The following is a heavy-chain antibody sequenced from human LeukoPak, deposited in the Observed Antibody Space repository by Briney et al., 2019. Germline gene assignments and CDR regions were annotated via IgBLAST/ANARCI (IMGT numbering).Heavy chain of an antibody. J-gene: IGHJ3*02. Sequence: QPGGSLRLSCAASGFTFSSYEMNWVRRAPGKGLEWVSYISSSGSTIYYADSVKGRFTISRDNAKNSLYLQMNSLRAEDTAVYYCARGLGSGRHAFDIWGQGTMVTVSS. CDR2: ISSSGSTI. V-gene: IGHV3-48*03. CDR3: ARGLGSGRHAFDI. CDR1: GFTFSSYE. D-gene: IGHD3-10*01.